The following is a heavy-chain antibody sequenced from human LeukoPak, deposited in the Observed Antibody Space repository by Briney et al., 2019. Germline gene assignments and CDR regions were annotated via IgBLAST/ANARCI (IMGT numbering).Heavy chain of an antibody. D-gene: IGHD6-19*01. CDR2: ISYDGSNE. J-gene: IGHJ4*02. V-gene: IGHV3-30*03. CDR1: GFTFSIYA. CDR3: ATDRASKGEQWLGYLSF. Sequence: PVGSLRLSCAASGFTFSIYAMNWVRQAPGKGLEWVAVISYDGSNEYYAGSVKGRFTISRDNSKNTLYLQMNSLKTEDTAVYYCATDRASKGEQWLGYLSFWGQGTLVTVSS.